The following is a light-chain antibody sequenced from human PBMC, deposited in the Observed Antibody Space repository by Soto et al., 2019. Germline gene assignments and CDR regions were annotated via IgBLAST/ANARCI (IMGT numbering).Light chain of an antibody. V-gene: IGKV1-39*01. J-gene: IGKJ4*01. Sequence: DIQMTQSPSSLSASVGDRVTITCRASQSISTYLNWYQQKPGKAPNLLIYGASSLQSGVPSRFTGSGSGTDFTLTISSLQPEDFATYFCQQSYNLPRTFGGGTKVDIK. CDR3: QQSYNLPRT. CDR1: QSISTY. CDR2: GAS.